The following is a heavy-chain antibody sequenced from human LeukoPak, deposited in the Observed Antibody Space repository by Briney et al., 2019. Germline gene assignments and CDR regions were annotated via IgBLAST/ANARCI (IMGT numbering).Heavy chain of an antibody. CDR1: GYTFTSYG. D-gene: IGHD2/OR15-2a*01. Sequence: ASVKVSCKASGYTFTSYGISWVRQAPGQGLEWMGWISAYNGNTNYAQKLQGRVTMTTDTSTSTAYMELRSLRSDDTAVYCCARSENIIIVVPDDYWGQGTLVTVSS. CDR3: ARSENIIIVVPDDY. CDR2: ISAYNGNT. V-gene: IGHV1-18*01. J-gene: IGHJ4*02.